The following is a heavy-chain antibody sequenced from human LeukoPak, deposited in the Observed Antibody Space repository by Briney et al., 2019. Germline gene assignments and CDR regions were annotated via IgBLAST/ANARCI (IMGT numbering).Heavy chain of an antibody. D-gene: IGHD4-23*01. Sequence: GGSLRLSCAASGFTFSSSAMKWVRQAPGKGMEWVSYISSGTSTIYYADSVKGRFTISRDNAKNSLYLQMNSLRAEDTAVYYRARDVTYYGGDWFDPWGQGTLVTVSS. CDR2: ISSGTSTI. V-gene: IGHV3-48*04. J-gene: IGHJ5*02. CDR3: ARDVTYYGGDWFDP. CDR1: GFTFSSSA.